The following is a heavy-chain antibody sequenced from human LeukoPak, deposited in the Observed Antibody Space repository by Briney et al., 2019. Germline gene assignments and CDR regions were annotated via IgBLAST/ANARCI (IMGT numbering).Heavy chain of an antibody. CDR3: AKDLAINFDY. CDR1: GFTFSSYA. CDR2: ISSNGGST. J-gene: IGHJ4*02. Sequence: QPGGSLRLSCAASGFTFSSYAMHWVRQAPGKGLEYVSAISSNGGSTYYANSVKGRFTISRDNSKNTLYLQMGSLRAEDMAVYYCAKDLAINFDYWGQGTLVTVSS. V-gene: IGHV3-64*01.